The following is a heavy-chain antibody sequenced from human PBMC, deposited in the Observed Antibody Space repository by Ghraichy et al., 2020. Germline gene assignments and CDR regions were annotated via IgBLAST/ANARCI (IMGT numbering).Heavy chain of an antibody. D-gene: IGHD4-17*01. CDR3: AKDLQYDDSLD. CDR1: GFLFHFYG. V-gene: IGHV3-23*05. CDR2: IDGSGSPT. Sequence: GGSLRLSCAGTGFLFHFYGMMWVRQSPKKGLEWVATIDGSGSPTYYSESVKGRFTISRDNSKHMVFLQMTSLRVDDTAVYYCAKDLQYDDSLDGAQGTLVTVSS. J-gene: IGHJ1*01.